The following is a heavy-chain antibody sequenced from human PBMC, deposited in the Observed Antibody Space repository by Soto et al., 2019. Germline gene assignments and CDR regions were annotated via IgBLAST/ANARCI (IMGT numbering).Heavy chain of an antibody. D-gene: IGHD3-10*01. CDR2: IWFDASNK. J-gene: IGHJ4*02. V-gene: IGHV3-33*01. CDR3: ARNFDSGSYSHAYLDY. Sequence: QLQLVESGGGVVQPGKSLRLSCAASGFTSNNYGMHWVRQAPGKGLEWVAIIWFDASNKYYADFVRGRFTISRDNSKNTVYLQMNSLRAEDTAIYYCARNFDSGSYSHAYLDYWGQGTLVTVSS. CDR1: GFTSNNYG.